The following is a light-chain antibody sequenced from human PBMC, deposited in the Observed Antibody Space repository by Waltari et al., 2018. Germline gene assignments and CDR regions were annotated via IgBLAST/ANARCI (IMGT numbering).Light chain of an antibody. J-gene: IGLJ3*02. Sequence: QLVLTQSPSASASLGASVKLTCTLSSGHSSNVVAWLQQRPEKGPRYLMKVNSDDSHTKGDEISDRFSGSSSGAERYLTISSLQSEDEADYFCQTGGHGTWVFGGGTKLTVL. CDR1: SGHSSNV. CDR3: QTGGHGTWV. CDR2: VNSDDSH. V-gene: IGLV4-69*01.